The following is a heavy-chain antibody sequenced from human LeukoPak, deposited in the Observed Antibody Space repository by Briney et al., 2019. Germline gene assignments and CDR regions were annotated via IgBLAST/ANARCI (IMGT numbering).Heavy chain of an antibody. D-gene: IGHD4-11*01. V-gene: IGHV3-30-3*01. CDR2: ISYDGNTI. CDR1: EFTFSNYG. Sequence: GGSLRLSCAASEFTFSNYGLHWVRQAPGKGLQWVAVISYDGNTIHYADSVKGRFIISRDTSKNTLYLQMNSLRAEDTAVYYCARSGGLQKFDYWGQGTLVTVSS. J-gene: IGHJ4*02. CDR3: ARSGGLQKFDY.